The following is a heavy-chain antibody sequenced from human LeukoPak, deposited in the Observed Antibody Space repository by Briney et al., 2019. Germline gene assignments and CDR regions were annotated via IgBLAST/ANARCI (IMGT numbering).Heavy chain of an antibody. CDR3: ARHRNMVRGIMDV. CDR1: GDSVSSSRYY. J-gene: IGHJ6*02. V-gene: IGHV4-39*01. Sequence: SETLSLTCIVSGDSVSSSRYYWGWIRQPPGRGLEWIGSIYYSGTTFYNPSLKSRVTISVDTSKNQFSMKLTSVTAADTAVYYCARHRNMVRGIMDVWGQGTTVTVSS. D-gene: IGHD3-10*01. CDR2: IYYSGTT.